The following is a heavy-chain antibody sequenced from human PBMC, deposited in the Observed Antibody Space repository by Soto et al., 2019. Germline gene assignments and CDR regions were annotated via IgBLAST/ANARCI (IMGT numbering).Heavy chain of an antibody. J-gene: IGHJ4*02. CDR2: IYYSGST. CDR3: ARLGPRGYSYGNIDY. D-gene: IGHD5-18*01. Sequence: SETLSLTCTVSGGSISSYYWSWIRQPPGKGLEWIGYIYYSGSTNYNPSLKSRVTISVDTSKNQFSLKLSSVTAADTAVYYCARLGPRGYSYGNIDYWGQGTLVTVSS. V-gene: IGHV4-59*08. CDR1: GGSISSYY.